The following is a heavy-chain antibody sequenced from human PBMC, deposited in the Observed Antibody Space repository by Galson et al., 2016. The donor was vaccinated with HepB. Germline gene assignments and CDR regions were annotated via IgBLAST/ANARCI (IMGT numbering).Heavy chain of an antibody. D-gene: IGHD2-2*01. CDR1: GDSVSSDSAG. J-gene: IGHJ4*02. CDR3: ARHPKGYCSSSNCASLGIYYFDS. V-gene: IGHV6-1*01. Sequence: CAISGDSVSSDSAGWNWIRQSPERGLEWLGRTYYRSGWYHDHATSLGGRLMLYGDTSKNQFSLKLNSVTAADTAVYFCARHPKGYCSSSNCASLGIYYFDSWGQGTLVTVSA. CDR2: TYYRSGWYH.